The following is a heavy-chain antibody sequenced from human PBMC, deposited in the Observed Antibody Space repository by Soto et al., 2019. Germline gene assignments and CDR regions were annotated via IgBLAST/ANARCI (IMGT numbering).Heavy chain of an antibody. CDR1: GFTPTTYA. CDR3: GRGGAAHYRYGMDV. Sequence: GGSLRLSCAASGFTPTTYAMTWLRQPPGKVREWVSSRNGAGTSTSHADSVKGRFTTSRDNSRNTLYLEMNSLKAEDTDVYYCGRGGAAHYRYGMDVWGQGTTVTVSS. J-gene: IGHJ6*02. CDR2: RNGAGTST. D-gene: IGHD3-10*01. V-gene: IGHV3-23*01.